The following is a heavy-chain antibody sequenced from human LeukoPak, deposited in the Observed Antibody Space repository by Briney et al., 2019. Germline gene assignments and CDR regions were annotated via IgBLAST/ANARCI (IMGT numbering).Heavy chain of an antibody. CDR2: INHSGST. CDR1: GGSFSGYY. D-gene: IGHD1/OR15-1a*01. CDR3: ARDSAFIEEQGWFDP. Sequence: NPSETLSLSCAVYGGSFSGYYWSWIRQPPGKGLEWIGEINHSGSTNYNPSLKSRVTISVDTSKNQFSLKLSSVTAADTAVYCCARDSAFIEEQGWFDPWGQGTLVTVSS. J-gene: IGHJ5*02. V-gene: IGHV4-34*01.